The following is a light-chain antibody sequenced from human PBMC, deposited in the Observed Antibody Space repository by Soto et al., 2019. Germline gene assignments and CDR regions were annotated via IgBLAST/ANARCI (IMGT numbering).Light chain of an antibody. CDR1: QSICKW. CDR3: QQYSTFPGT. V-gene: IGKV1-5*01. J-gene: IGKJ1*01. Sequence: DSEMTQSPFTLSASVGDRVVITCRASQSICKWLAWYQQKPGKAPKFLIYDASTLESGVASRCSGSGYGTEFSRTISSLRPEDFATCYCQQYSTFPGTFGQGTK. CDR2: DAS.